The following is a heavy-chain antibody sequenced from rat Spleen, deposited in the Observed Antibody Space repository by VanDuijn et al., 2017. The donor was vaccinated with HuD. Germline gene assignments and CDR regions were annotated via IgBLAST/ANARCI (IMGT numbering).Heavy chain of an antibody. V-gene: IGHV5-27*01. CDR3: TRGGNYALDA. CDR2: ISVGGDST. Sequence: EVQLVESGGGLVQPGRSLKLSCAASGFTFSNYYMAWVRQAPTKGLEWVAYISVGGDSTYYRDSVKGRFTMSRDIAQNTLYLQMNSLRSEDTATYYCTRGGNYALDAWGQGASVTVSS. CDR1: GFTFSNYY. J-gene: IGHJ4*01. D-gene: IGHD1-11*01.